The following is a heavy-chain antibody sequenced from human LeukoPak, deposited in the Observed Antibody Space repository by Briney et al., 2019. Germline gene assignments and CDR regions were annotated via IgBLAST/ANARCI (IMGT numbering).Heavy chain of an antibody. D-gene: IGHD6-13*01. V-gene: IGHV3-21*01. CDR3: ARDVEQQLPGPDAFDI. Sequence: GGSLRLSCAASGFTFSSYSMNWVRQAPGKGLEWVSSISSSSSYIYYADSVKGRFTISRDNAKNSLYLQMNSLRAEDTAVYYCARDVEQQLPGPDAFDIWGQGTMVTVSS. CDR2: ISSSSSYI. CDR1: GFTFSSYS. J-gene: IGHJ3*02.